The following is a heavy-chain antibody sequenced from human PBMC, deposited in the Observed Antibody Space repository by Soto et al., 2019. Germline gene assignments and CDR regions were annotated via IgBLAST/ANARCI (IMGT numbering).Heavy chain of an antibody. J-gene: IGHJ5*02. CDR3: ARGRGIVVVPTAILDDGFDP. V-gene: IGHV1-2*04. CDR1: GYTFTGYY. Sequence: RASVKVSCKASGYTFTGYYVQWVRQAPGQGLELMGWINPNSGGTNYAQKFQGWVTMTRDTSISTAYMELRRLRSDDTAVYYCARGRGIVVVPTAILDDGFDPWGQGTLVTVYS. D-gene: IGHD2-2*02. CDR2: INPNSGGT.